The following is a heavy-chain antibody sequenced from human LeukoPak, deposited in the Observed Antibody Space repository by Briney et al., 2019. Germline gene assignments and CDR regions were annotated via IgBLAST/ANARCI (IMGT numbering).Heavy chain of an antibody. J-gene: IGHJ6*03. CDR2: IYHSGST. CDR3: ARDREFRIAVAGELYYYYYMDV. Sequence: PSETLSLTCAVSGGSISSSNWWSWVRQPPGKGLEWIGEIYHSGSTNYNPSLKSRVTISVDKSKNQFSLKLSSVTAADTAVYYCARDREFRIAVAGELYYYYYMDVWGKGTTVTVSS. V-gene: IGHV4-4*02. D-gene: IGHD6-19*01. CDR1: GGSISSSNW.